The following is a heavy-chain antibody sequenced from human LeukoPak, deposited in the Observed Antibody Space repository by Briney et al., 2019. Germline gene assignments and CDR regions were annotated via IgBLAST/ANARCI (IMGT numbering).Heavy chain of an antibody. CDR1: GFTFSSYG. D-gene: IGHD2-2*01. Sequence: GGSLRLSCAASGFTFSSYGMHWVRQAPGKGLEWVAVIWYDGSNKYYADSVKGRFTISRDNSKNTLYLQMNSPRAEDTAVYYCAREGSRGSFDPWGQGTLVTVSS. CDR2: IWYDGSNK. CDR3: AREGSRGSFDP. V-gene: IGHV3-33*01. J-gene: IGHJ5*02.